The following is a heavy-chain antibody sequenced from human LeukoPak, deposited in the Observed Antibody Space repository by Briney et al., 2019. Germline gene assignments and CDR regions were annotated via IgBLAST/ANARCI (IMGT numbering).Heavy chain of an antibody. Sequence: PGGSLRLSCATSGFTFGSHAMSWVRQAPGEGLEWVSSISAGGGGTSYADSVKGRITISRDNSKNTVYLQMNSLRAEDTAVYFCVKTFQYSSNWYDYWGQGTLVNVSS. D-gene: IGHD6-6*01. CDR3: VKTFQYSSNWYDY. J-gene: IGHJ5*01. CDR1: GFTFGSHA. CDR2: ISAGGGGT. V-gene: IGHV3-23*01.